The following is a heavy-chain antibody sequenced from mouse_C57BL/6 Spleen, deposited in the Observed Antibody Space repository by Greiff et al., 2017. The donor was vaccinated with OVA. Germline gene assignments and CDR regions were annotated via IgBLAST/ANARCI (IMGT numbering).Heavy chain of an antibody. D-gene: IGHD1-1*01. J-gene: IGHJ2*01. CDR2: IYPRDGST. CDR3: AREDGSSYYFDY. V-gene: IGHV1-78*01. Sequence: VQLKQSDAELVKPGASVKISCKVSGYTFTDYTINWMKQRPEQGLEWIGYIYPRDGSTKYNEKFKVKATLTADKSSSTTYMQLNSLTSEDSSVYFCAREDGSSYYFDYWGQGTTLTVSS. CDR1: GYTFTDYT.